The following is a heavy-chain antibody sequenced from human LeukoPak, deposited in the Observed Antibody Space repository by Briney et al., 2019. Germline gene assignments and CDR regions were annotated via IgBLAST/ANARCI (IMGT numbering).Heavy chain of an antibody. D-gene: IGHD6-13*01. Sequence: GGSLRLSCAASGFTFSNYAMSWVRQAPGKGLEWVSTISGSVGSTYYGDSVKGRFTISRDNSQSTQYLQMNSLRAGDTAVHYCAKTSSSSWKYFDYWGQGTLVTVSS. J-gene: IGHJ4*02. CDR3: AKTSSSSWKYFDY. V-gene: IGHV3-23*01. CDR2: ISGSVGST. CDR1: GFTFSNYA.